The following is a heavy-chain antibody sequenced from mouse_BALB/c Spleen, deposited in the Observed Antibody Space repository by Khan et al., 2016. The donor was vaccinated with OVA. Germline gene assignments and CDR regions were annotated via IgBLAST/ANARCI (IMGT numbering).Heavy chain of an antibody. CDR2: VSTGGSYT. D-gene: IGHD1-1*01. CDR1: GFTFSTYG. V-gene: IGHV5-6*01. J-gene: IGHJ3*01. Sequence: EVELVESGGDLVKPGGSLKLSCAASGFTFSTYGMSWVRQTPDKRLEWVATVSTGGSYTYYPDSVKGRFTISRDNAKKTPYLQMSGLKSEDTARFYCTRLAYYYDSEGFAYWGQGTLVTVSA. CDR3: TRLAYYYDSEGFAY.